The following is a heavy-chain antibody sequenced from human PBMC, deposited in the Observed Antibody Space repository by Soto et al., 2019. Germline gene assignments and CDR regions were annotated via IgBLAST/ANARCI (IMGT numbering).Heavy chain of an antibody. D-gene: IGHD2-2*01. CDR1: GFSVSDHF. CDR3: ARDRCSSLSCLKHVRGLDS. V-gene: IGHV3-66*01. Sequence: EMQVVESGGGLVQPGGSLRLSCAASGFSVSDHFMTWVRQAPGKGLEWVSIIYASGKTYNADSVKDRFSVSRDIDKNTLHLQMNIARPADTAFYFCARDRCSSLSCLKHVRGLDSWGQGILVTVSS. CDR2: IYASGKT. J-gene: IGHJ4*02.